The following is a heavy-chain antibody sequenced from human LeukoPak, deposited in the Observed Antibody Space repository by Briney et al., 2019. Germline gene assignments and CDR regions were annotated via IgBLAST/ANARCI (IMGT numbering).Heavy chain of an antibody. V-gene: IGHV4-61*01. CDR3: ARATLGYCSGGTCYSFDP. J-gene: IGHJ5*02. Sequence: SETLSLTCTVSGGSVSSGSYYWSWIRQPPGKGLEWIGYIYYSGSTNYNPSLKSRVTISADTSKNQFSLKLSSVTAADTAAYYCARATLGYCSGGTCYSFDPWGQGTLVTVSS. D-gene: IGHD2-15*01. CDR1: GGSVSSGSYY. CDR2: IYYSGST.